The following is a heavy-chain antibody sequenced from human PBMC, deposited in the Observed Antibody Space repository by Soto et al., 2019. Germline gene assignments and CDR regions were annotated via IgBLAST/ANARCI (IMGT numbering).Heavy chain of an antibody. Sequence: EVQLVESEGGLVQPGGSVRLSCAASGFTFSYYWMHWVRQAPGQGLVWVSRIHSDGSSTTYADSVKGRFTISRDNAKNTLYLQMNSLRAEDTAVYNCARGDRGAFDLWGQGTMVTVSS. V-gene: IGHV3-74*01. J-gene: IGHJ3*01. CDR2: IHSDGSST. CDR3: ARGDRGAFDL. CDR1: GFTFSYYW. D-gene: IGHD2-21*02.